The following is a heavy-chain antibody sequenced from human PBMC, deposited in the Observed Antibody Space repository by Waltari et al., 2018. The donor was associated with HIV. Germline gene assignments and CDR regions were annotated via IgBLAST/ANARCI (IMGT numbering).Heavy chain of an antibody. V-gene: IGHV1-3*01. Sequence: QVQLVQSGAEVKNPGASVKVSCKASGYTFTNYTIHWVRQAPGQRLEWMGWINAGNGNTKYSQNFQDRVTFTRDTSASTDYMELSSLRSEDTALYYCARTDDILTGFGWFDPWGQGPLVTVSS. CDR1: GYTFTNYT. CDR3: ARTDDILTGFGWFDP. J-gene: IGHJ5*02. D-gene: IGHD3-9*01. CDR2: INAGNGNT.